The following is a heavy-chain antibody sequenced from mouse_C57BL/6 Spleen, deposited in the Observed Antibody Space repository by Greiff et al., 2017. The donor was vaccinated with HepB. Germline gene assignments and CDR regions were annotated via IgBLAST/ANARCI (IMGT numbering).Heavy chain of an antibody. Sequence: EVQLQQSGPELVKPGASVKISCKASGYTFTDYYMNWVKQSHGKSLEWIGDINPNNGGTSYNQKFKGKATLTVDKSSSTAYMELRSLTSEDSAVYYCAREGDYDEFAYWGQGTRVTVSA. CDR1: GYTFTDYY. V-gene: IGHV1-26*01. D-gene: IGHD2-4*01. CDR2: INPNNGGT. CDR3: AREGDYDEFAY. J-gene: IGHJ3*01.